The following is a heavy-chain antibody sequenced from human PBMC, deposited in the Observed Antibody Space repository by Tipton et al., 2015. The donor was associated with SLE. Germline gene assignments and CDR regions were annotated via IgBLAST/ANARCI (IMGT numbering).Heavy chain of an antibody. CDR3: ERRHYSGSGASDY. J-gene: IGHJ4*02. CDR1: GNNFATFL. V-gene: IGHV5-51*03. D-gene: IGHD3-10*01. Sequence: QLVQSGAELRKPGESLKISCQDSGNNFATFLLGWVRQMPGKGLEWVGIIHPADSYVRYSPSFQGRVTISADTSISTTYLQWRSLQASDTAIYYCERRHYSGSGASDYWGLGTLVTVSS. CDR2: IHPADSYV.